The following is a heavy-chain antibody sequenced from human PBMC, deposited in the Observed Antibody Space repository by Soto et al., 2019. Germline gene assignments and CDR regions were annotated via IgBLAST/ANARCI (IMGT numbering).Heavy chain of an antibody. D-gene: IGHD1-26*01. V-gene: IGHV5-51*01. CDR1: VYNFASHW. CDR3: ATLAGTGSYRDLYFDN. CDR2: ILPGDSYT. J-gene: IGHJ4*02. Sequence: GESLKISCKGSVYNFASHWIGWVRQMPGKGLEWMGIILPGDSYTTYSPSFQGQVTVSADQSISTVYLQWSSLKASDTALYYCATLAGTGSYRDLYFDNWGQGIPVTVSS.